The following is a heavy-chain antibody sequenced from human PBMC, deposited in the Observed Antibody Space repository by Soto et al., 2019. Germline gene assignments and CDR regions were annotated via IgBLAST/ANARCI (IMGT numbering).Heavy chain of an antibody. J-gene: IGHJ6*02. CDR2: IIPISGTA. CDR3: ARSQGSSTSLEIYYYYYYGMDV. CDR1: GGTFSSYA. V-gene: IGHV1-69*01. D-gene: IGHD2-2*01. Sequence: QVQLVQSGAEVKKPGSSVKVSCKASGGTFSSYAISWVRQAPGQGLEWMGGIIPISGTANYAQKFQSRVTIPADESTSTAYVELSSLRSEDTAVYYCARSQGSSTSLEIYYYYYYGMDVWGQGTTVTVSS.